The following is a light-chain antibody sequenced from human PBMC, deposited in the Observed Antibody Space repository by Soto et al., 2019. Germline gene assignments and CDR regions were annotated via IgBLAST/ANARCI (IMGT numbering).Light chain of an antibody. J-gene: IGLJ2*01. CDR1: SSDVGGYNY. V-gene: IGLV2-11*01. CDR2: DVS. CDR3: CSYAGSLV. Sequence: QSALTQPRSVSGSPGQSVTISCTGTSSDVGGYNYVSWYQQHPGKAPKLMIYDVSKRPSGVPDRFSGSKSGNTASLTISGHEADDEADYYGCSYAGSLVFGGGTKLTVL.